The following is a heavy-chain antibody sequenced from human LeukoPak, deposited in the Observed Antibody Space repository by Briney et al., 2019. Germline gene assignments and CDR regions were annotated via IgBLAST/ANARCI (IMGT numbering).Heavy chain of an antibody. D-gene: IGHD3-3*01. J-gene: IGHJ6*03. CDR2: IWYEADNQ. CDR3: ARDRPSLITIFGVVINPSSYYYYYMDV. Sequence: GGSLRLSCAASGFTFSSYGMHWVRQAPGKGLEWVAVIWYEADNQFYADSVKGRFTISRDNPNNMLYLQMNSLRVEDTAVYYCARDRPSLITIFGVVINPSSYYYYYMDVWGKGTTVTVSS. V-gene: IGHV3-33*01. CDR1: GFTFSSYG.